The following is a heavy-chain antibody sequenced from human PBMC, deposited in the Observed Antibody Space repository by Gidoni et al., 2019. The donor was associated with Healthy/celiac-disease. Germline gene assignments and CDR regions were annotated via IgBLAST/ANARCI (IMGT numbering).Heavy chain of an antibody. D-gene: IGHD6-19*01. CDR2: SYYSGST. CDR1: GGYISSNSYY. V-gene: IGHV4-39*01. CDR3: ARLRPGIAVAGTWGYDY. J-gene: IGHJ4*02. Sequence: QLQLPESGPGLVKPSETLSLTCTVSGGYISSNSYYWGWIRQPPGKGLEWIGSSYYSGSTYYNPSLKVRVTISVDTSKNQFSLKLSSVTAADTAVYYCARLRPGIAVAGTWGYDYWGQGTLVTVSS.